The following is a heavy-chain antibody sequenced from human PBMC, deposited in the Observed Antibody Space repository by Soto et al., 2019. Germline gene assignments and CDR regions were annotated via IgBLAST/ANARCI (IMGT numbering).Heavy chain of an antibody. CDR3: AKDRLRYVSALDY. Sequence: DVQLVESGGGLVQPGRSLRLSCAASGFTFDDYAMHWVRQAPGKGLEWVSGISWNSGSIGYADSVKGRFTISRDNAKNSLYLQMNSLRAEDTALYYCAKDRLRYVSALDYWGQGTLVTVSS. V-gene: IGHV3-9*01. CDR1: GFTFDDYA. CDR2: ISWNSGSI. D-gene: IGHD2-15*01. J-gene: IGHJ4*02.